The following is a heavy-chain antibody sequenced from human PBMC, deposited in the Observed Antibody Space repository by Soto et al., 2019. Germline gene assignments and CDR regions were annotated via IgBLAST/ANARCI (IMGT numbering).Heavy chain of an antibody. J-gene: IGHJ6*02. CDR3: ALDSGCSAYYNYGMDV. D-gene: IGHD2-21*01. Sequence: SVKVSCKASGGTFSSYAISWVRQAPGQGLEWMGGIIPIFGTANYAQKFQGRVTTTADESTSTAYMELSSLRSEDTAVYYCALDSGCSAYYNYGMDVWGQGTTVTVPS. V-gene: IGHV1-69*13. CDR1: GGTFSSYA. CDR2: IIPIFGTA.